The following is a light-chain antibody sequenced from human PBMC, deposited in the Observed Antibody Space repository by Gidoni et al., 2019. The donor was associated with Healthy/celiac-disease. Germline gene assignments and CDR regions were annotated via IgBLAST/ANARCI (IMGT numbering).Light chain of an antibody. V-gene: IGLV1-44*01. Sequence: QSVLTQPPSASWTPAQRVTISCSGSSSNIGSNTVTWYQQLPRTAPKLLIYSNNQRPSGVPDRFSGSKSGTSASLAISGLQSEDEADYYCAAWDDSLNGRVFGGGTKLTVL. CDR1: SSNIGSNT. CDR3: AAWDDSLNGRV. J-gene: IGLJ3*02. CDR2: SNN.